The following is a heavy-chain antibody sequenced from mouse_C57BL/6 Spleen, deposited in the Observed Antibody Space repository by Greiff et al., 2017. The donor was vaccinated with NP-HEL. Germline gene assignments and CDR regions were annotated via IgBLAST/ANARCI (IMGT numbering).Heavy chain of an antibody. Sequence: VQLQQSGPELVKPGASVKISCKASGYSFTGYYMNWVKQSPEKSLEWIGEINPSTGGTTYNQKFKAKATLTVDKSSSTAYMQLKSLTSEDSAVYYCARSTLITTVGDPYWYFDVWGTGTTVTVSS. CDR3: ARSTLITTVGDPYWYFDV. J-gene: IGHJ1*03. CDR1: GYSFTGYY. CDR2: INPSTGGT. V-gene: IGHV1-42*01. D-gene: IGHD1-1*01.